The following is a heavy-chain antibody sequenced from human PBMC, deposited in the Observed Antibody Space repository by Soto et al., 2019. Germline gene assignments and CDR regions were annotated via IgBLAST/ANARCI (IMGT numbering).Heavy chain of an antibody. Sequence: ETLSLTCTVSGGSISSSSYYWGWIRQPPGKGLEWIGSIYYSGSTYYNPSLKSRVTISVDTSKNQFSLKLSSVTAADTAVYYCAIQGIAVAGVGNWFDPWGQGTLVTVSS. CDR2: IYYSGST. D-gene: IGHD6-19*01. CDR1: GGSISSSSYY. CDR3: AIQGIAVAGVGNWFDP. J-gene: IGHJ5*02. V-gene: IGHV4-39*01.